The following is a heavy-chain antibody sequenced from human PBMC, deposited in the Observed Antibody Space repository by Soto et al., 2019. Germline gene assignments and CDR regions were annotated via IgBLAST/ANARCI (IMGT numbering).Heavy chain of an antibody. V-gene: IGHV3-30*18. CDR3: ANSGPGDSSSSDYFDY. J-gene: IGHJ4*02. CDR1: GFTFSSYA. D-gene: IGHD6-6*01. CDR2: ISSDGSNV. Sequence: LRLSCTASGFTFSSYAMHWVRQAPGKELEWVALISSDGSNVYYADSVRGRFTISRDNSKNTLYLQMNSLRAEDTAVYYCANSGPGDSSSSDYFDYWGQGTLVTVSS.